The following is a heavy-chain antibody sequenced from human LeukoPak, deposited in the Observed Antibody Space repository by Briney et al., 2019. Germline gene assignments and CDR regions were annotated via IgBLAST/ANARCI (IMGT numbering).Heavy chain of an antibody. D-gene: IGHD6-13*01. CDR3: ARESESAAGDY. CDR2: ISYDGSNK. CDR1: GFTFSSYG. V-gene: IGHV3-30*03. Sequence: GRSLRLSCAASGFTFSSYGMHWVRQAPGKGLEWVAVISYDGSNKYYADSVKGRFTISRDNSKNTLYLQMNSLRAEDTAVYYCARESESAAGDYWGQGTLVTVSS. J-gene: IGHJ4*02.